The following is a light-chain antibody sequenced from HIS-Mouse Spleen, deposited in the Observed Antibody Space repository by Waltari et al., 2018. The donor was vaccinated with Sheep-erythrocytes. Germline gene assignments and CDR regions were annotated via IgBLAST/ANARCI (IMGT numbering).Light chain of an antibody. J-gene: IGLJ3*02. CDR2: WGS. Sequence: QSALTQPASVSGSPGQSITISCTGTSSDVGSYNLVSWYQQHPGKAPNLIIYWGSKRPTGVSNRLSGSKSGYPASLTISGLQAEDEADYYCCSYAGSSTPWVFGGGTKLTVL. V-gene: IGLV2-23*01. CDR3: CSYAGSSTPWV. CDR1: SSDVGSYNL.